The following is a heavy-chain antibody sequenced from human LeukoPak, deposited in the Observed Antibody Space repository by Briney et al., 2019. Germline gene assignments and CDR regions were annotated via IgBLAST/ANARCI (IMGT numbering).Heavy chain of an antibody. Sequence: SETLSLTCAVYGGSFSGYYWSWIRQPPGKGLEWIGDINHSGSTNYNPPLKSRVTISVDTSKNQFSLKRSSVTAAATAGYYCAAEWQLLRAQRGVGFQHWGQGTVVSVSS. V-gene: IGHV4-34*01. J-gene: IGHJ1*01. CDR3: AAEWQLLRAQRGVGFQH. D-gene: IGHD1-26*01. CDR1: GGSFSGYY. CDR2: INHSGST.